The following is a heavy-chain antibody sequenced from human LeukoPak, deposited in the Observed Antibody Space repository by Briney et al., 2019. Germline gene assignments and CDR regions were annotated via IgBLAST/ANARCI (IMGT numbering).Heavy chain of an antibody. D-gene: IGHD3-10*01. V-gene: IGHV1-2*06. CDR2: INPNSGGT. Sequence: KPGASVKVSCKASGYTFTGYYMHWVRQAPGQGLEWMGRINPNSGGTNYAQKFQGRVTMTRDTSISTAYVELSRLRSDDTAVYYCARGTMVRGVPRDYWGQGTLVTVSS. J-gene: IGHJ4*02. CDR3: ARGTMVRGVPRDY. CDR1: GYTFTGYY.